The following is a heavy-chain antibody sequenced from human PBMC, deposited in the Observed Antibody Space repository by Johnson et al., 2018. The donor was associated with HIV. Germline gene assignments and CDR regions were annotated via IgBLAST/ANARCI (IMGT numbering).Heavy chain of an antibody. CDR3: AKDGSGEVRGAFDI. CDR2: ISWDGGST. Sequence: VQLVESGGVVVQPGGSLRLSCAASGFTFDDYTMHWVRQAPGKGLEWVSLISWDGGSTYYADSVKGRFTISRDNSKNSLYLQMNSMRNEDTALYYCAKDGSGEVRGAFDIWGQGTMVTVSS. V-gene: IGHV3-43*01. D-gene: IGHD3-10*01. CDR1: GFTFDDYT. J-gene: IGHJ3*02.